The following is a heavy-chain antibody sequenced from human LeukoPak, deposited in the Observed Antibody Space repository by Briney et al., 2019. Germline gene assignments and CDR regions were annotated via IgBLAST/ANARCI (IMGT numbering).Heavy chain of an antibody. CDR1: GFAFNAYW. Sequence: GGSLRLSCAASGFAFNAYWMHWVRQTPGKGTDCVSVISGDGLHTNHVDSVKGRFTISRDNSKNTLYLQMNSLRAEDTAVYYCARDGGWLVHYDYWGQGTLVTVSS. CDR3: ARDGGWLVHYDY. J-gene: IGHJ4*02. D-gene: IGHD6-19*01. V-gene: IGHV3-30*03. CDR2: ISGDGLHT.